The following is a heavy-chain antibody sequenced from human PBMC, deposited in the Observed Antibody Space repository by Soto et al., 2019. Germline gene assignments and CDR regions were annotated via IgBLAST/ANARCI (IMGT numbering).Heavy chain of an antibody. J-gene: IGHJ4*02. CDR3: AKDYRPGSRIAAAH. D-gene: IGHD6-13*01. V-gene: IGHV3-30*18. CDR2: ISYDGSNK. CDR1: GFTFSSYG. Sequence: QVQLVESGGGVVQPGRSLRLSCAASGFTFSSYGMHWVGQAPGKGLEWVAVISYDGSNKYYADSVKGRFTISRDNSKNTLYLQRNSLRAEDTAVYYCAKDYRPGSRIAAAHWGQGTLVTVSS.